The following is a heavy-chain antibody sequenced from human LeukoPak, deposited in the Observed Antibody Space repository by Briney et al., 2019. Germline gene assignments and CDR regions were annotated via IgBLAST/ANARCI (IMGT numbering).Heavy chain of an antibody. J-gene: IGHJ4*02. CDR1: GYTFTGYY. Sequence: GASVKVSCKASGYTFTGYYIHWVRQAPRQGLEWMGRFNPHSGGTSYAQKFQGRVTMTRDTSISTAYMELSSLTSDDTAVYYCARELSTTVTSPIDYWGQGTLVTVSS. CDR3: ARELSTTVTSPIDY. CDR2: FNPHSGGT. D-gene: IGHD4-17*01. V-gene: IGHV1-2*06.